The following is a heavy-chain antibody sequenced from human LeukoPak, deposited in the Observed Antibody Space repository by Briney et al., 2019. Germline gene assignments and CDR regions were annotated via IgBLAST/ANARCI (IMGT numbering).Heavy chain of an antibody. V-gene: IGHV4-59*01. CDR1: GGSISSYY. J-gene: IGHJ3*02. D-gene: IGHD6-13*01. Sequence: PSETLSLTCTVSGGSISSYYWSWIRQPPGKGLEWIGYIYYSGSTNYNPSLKSRVTISVDTSKNQFSLKLSSVTAADTAVYYCARGTGYSSGWYMDDAFDIWGQGTMVTVSS. CDR3: ARGTGYSSGWYMDDAFDI. CDR2: IYYSGST.